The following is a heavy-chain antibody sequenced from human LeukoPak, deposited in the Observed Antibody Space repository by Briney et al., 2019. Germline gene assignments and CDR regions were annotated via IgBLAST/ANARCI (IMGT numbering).Heavy chain of an antibody. Sequence: GASVKVTFKASGYTFTGYYMHWVRQAPGQGLEWMGWINPNSGGTNHAQKLQGRVTMTRDTSISTAYMELSRLRSDDTAVYYCARGRYSSSWYTFWGQGSLVTVCS. CDR1: GYTFTGYY. CDR3: ARGRYSSSWYTF. V-gene: IGHV1-2*02. J-gene: IGHJ4*02. CDR2: INPNSGGT. D-gene: IGHD6-13*01.